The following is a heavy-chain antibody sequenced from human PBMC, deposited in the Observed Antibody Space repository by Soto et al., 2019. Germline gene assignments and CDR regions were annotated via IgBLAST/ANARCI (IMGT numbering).Heavy chain of an antibody. CDR2: IYYSGST. J-gene: IGHJ6*02. Sequence: PSETLSLTCTVSGGSISSGGYYWSWIRQHPGKGLEWIGYIYYSGSTYYNPSLKSRVTISVDTSKNQFSLKLSSVTAADTAVYYRARGKYSSVPYYYGMDVWGQGTTVTVSS. CDR1: GGSISSGGYY. V-gene: IGHV4-31*03. CDR3: ARGKYSSVPYYYGMDV. D-gene: IGHD6-19*01.